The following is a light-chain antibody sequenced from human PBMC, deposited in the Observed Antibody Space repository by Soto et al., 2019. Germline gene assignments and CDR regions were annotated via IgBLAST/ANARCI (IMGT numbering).Light chain of an antibody. CDR1: QSVTTQ. V-gene: IGKV3-20*01. J-gene: IGKJ1*01. Sequence: VFTQSPGTLSFSPGGRATLSCRASQSVTTQLAWYQQKPGQAHRLIIHGASSRATGVPDRSTGSGSGTDFTLSISRLEPEDFAVYYCQQYGGQTRTFGQGTKV. CDR3: QQYGGQTRT. CDR2: GAS.